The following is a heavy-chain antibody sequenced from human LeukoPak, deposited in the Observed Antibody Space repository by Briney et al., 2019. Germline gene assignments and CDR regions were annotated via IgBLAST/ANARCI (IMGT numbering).Heavy chain of an antibody. Sequence: SETLSLTCAVYGGSSSGYYWSWIRQPPGKGLEWIGEINHSGSTNYNPSLKSRVTISVDTSKNQFSLKLSSVTAADTAVYYCARGNPPPAAPAGNYFDYWGQGTLVTVSS. CDR1: GGSSSGYY. J-gene: IGHJ4*02. V-gene: IGHV4-34*01. CDR2: INHSGST. D-gene: IGHD2-2*01. CDR3: ARGNPPPAAPAGNYFDY.